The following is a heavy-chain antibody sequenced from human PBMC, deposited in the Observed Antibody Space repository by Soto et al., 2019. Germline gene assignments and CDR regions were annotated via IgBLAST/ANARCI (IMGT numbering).Heavy chain of an antibody. J-gene: IGHJ4*02. CDR2: ISAHNGDT. D-gene: IGHD3-22*01. V-gene: IGHV1-18*04. CDR3: ARDWSRYFDSSGLMWFY. Sequence: ASVKVSCKASGYTFNYYGISWVRQAPGQGLEWVGWISAHNGDTKYAQNLQGRLTLTTDTSTSTAYMELTSLTSDDTAVYYCARDWSRYFDSSGLMWFYWGQGTKVTVSS. CDR1: GYTFNYYG.